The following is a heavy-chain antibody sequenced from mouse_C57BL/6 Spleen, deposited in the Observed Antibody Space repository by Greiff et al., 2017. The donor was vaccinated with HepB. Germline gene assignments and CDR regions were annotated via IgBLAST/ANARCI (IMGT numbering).Heavy chain of an antibody. CDR1: GYSFTSYY. CDR2: IYPGSGNT. CDR3: ADGSSYGYFDY. Sequence: VQLQQSGPELVKPGASVKISCKASGYSFTSYYIHWVKQRPGQGLEWIGWIYPGSGNTKYNEKFKGKATLTADTSSSTAYMQLSSLTAEDSAVYYCADGSSYGYFDYWGQGTTLTVSS. J-gene: IGHJ2*01. D-gene: IGHD1-1*01. V-gene: IGHV1-66*01.